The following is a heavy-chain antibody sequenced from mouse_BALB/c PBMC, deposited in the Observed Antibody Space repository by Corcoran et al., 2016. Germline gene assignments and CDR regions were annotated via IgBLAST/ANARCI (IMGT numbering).Heavy chain of an antibody. Sequence: QIQLVQSGPELKKPGETVKISCKASGYTFTNYGMNWVKQAPGKGLKWMGWINTYTGEPTYADDFKGRFAFSLETSASTAYLQINNLKNEDTATYFCARAITTVGYFDVWGAGTTVTVSS. CDR1: GYTFTNYG. J-gene: IGHJ1*01. D-gene: IGHD1-1*01. CDR3: ARAITTVGYFDV. CDR2: INTYTGEP. V-gene: IGHV9-3-1*01.